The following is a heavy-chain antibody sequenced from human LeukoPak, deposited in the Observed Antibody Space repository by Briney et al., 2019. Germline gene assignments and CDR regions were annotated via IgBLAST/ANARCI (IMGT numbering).Heavy chain of an antibody. CDR3: ARGGGYAYGIDY. D-gene: IGHD5-12*01. CDR2: INTRKGGT. Sequence: GAVRVSCKDSGYSFIGDYMHWVRQAPGEGVEWMGRINTRKGGTKYTNDFKGRDTITRETSISTAYMEKSTVRYEDTRLYYCARGGGYAYGIDYWGQGTLVTVSS. V-gene: IGHV1-2*05. J-gene: IGHJ4*02. CDR1: GYSFIGDY.